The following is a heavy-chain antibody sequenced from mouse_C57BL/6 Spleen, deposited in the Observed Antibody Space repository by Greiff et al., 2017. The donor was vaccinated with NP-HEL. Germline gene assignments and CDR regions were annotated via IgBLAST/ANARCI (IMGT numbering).Heavy chain of an antibody. CDR3: ARDCEGWFAY. CDR1: GYTFTSYW. CDR2: IYPGSGST. V-gene: IGHV1-55*01. J-gene: IGHJ3*01. Sequence: QVQLQQPGAELVKPGASVKLSCKASGYTFTSYWITWVKQRPGQGLEWIGDIYPGSGSTNYNEKFKSKATLTVDTSYSTAYMQLSSLTSEDSAVYYCARDCEGWFAYWGQGTLVTVSA.